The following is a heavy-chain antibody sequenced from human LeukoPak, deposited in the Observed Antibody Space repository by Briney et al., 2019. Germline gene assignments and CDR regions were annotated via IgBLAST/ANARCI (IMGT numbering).Heavy chain of an antibody. D-gene: IGHD5-12*01. V-gene: IGHV1-69*04. CDR3: ATGPGGVATRPYFDY. J-gene: IGHJ4*02. CDR2: IIPILGIA. CDR1: GGTFSSYA. Sequence: SVKVSCKASGGTFSSYAISWVRQAPGQGLEWMGRIIPILGIANYAQKFQGRVTITADKSTSTAYMELSSLRSEDTAVYYCATGPGGVATRPYFDYWGQGTLVTVSS.